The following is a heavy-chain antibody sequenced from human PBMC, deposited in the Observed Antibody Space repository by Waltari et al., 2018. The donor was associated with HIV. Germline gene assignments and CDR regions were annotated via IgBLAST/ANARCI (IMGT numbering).Heavy chain of an antibody. V-gene: IGHV3-15*01. J-gene: IGHJ4*02. CDR1: GFTFSNAW. CDR3: TTRRSLVCF. Sequence: EVQLVESGGGLVKPGGSLRLSCAASGFTFSNAWMSWVRQAPGKGLEWVGHIKSKTDGGTTDYAAPVKGRFTISRDDSKNTLYLQMNSLKTEDTAVYYCTTRRSLVCFWGQGTLVTVSS. CDR2: IKSKTDGGTT. D-gene: IGHD3-16*01.